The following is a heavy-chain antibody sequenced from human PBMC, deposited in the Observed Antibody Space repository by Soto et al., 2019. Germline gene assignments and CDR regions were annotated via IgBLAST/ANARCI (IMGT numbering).Heavy chain of an antibody. V-gene: IGHV3-73*01. J-gene: IGHJ6*02. CDR1: GFTFSGSA. CDR3: TRRDDSSSKIYYYYYGMDV. Sequence: HPGGSLRLSCAASGFTFSGSAMHWVRQASGKGLEWVGRIRSKANSYATAYAASVKGRFTISRDDSKKTAYLQMNSLKTEDTAVYYCTRRDDSSSKIYYYYYGMDVWGQGTTVTVSS. D-gene: IGHD6-6*01. CDR2: IRSKANSYAT.